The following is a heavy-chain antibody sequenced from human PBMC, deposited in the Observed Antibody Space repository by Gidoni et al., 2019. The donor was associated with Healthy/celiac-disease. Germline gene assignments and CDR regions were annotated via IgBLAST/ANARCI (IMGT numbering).Heavy chain of an antibody. V-gene: IGHV1-69*01. Sequence: QVQLVQSGAEVKKPGSSVKVSCKASGGTFSSYAISWVRQAPGPGLEWMGGIIPIFGTANYAQKFQGRVTITADESTSTAYMELSSLRSEDTAVYYCASGQWGSGTLNYYYYGMDVWGQGTTVTVSS. J-gene: IGHJ6*02. D-gene: IGHD3-10*01. CDR3: ASGQWGSGTLNYYYYGMDV. CDR1: GGTFSSYA. CDR2: IIPIFGTA.